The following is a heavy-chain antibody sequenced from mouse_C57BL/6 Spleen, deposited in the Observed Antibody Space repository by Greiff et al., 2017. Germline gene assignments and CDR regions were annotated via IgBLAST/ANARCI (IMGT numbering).Heavy chain of an antibody. V-gene: IGHV14-3*01. CDR3: AKAYYYGNRYYAMDY. CDR2: IDPANGNT. D-gene: IGHD2-1*01. Sequence: VQLQQSVAELVRPGASVKLSCTASGFNIKNTYMHWVQQRPEQGLEWIGRIDPANGNTKYAPKFQGKATITADTSSNTAYLQLSSLTSEDTAIYYCAKAYYYGNRYYAMDYWGQGTSVTVSS. CDR1: GFNIKNTY. J-gene: IGHJ4*01.